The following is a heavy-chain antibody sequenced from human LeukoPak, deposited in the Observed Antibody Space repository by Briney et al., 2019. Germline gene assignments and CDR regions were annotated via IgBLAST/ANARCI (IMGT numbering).Heavy chain of an antibody. CDR1: GFTFSSYA. D-gene: IGHD2-2*01. J-gene: IGHJ4*02. CDR2: ISGSGGST. CDR3: AKGRSVVIVPAAKVFDY. Sequence: GGSLRLSCAASGFTFSSYAMSWVRQAPGKGLEWVSAISGSGGSTYYADSVKGRFTISRDSSKNTLYLQMNSLRAEDTAVYYCAKGRSVVIVPAAKVFDYWGQGTLVTVSS. V-gene: IGHV3-23*01.